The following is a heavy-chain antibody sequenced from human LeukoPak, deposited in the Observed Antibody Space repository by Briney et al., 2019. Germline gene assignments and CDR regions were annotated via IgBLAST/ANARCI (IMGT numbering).Heavy chain of an antibody. CDR2: MNPNSGNT. V-gene: IGHV1-8*02. Sequence: ASVKVSCKASGGTFSSYAISWVRQAPGQGLEWMGWMNPNSGNTGYAQKFQGRVTMTRNTSISTAYMELSSLRSEDTAVYYCAREGSIAAAGTYFDYWGQGTLVTVSS. CDR1: GGTFSSYA. J-gene: IGHJ4*02. D-gene: IGHD6-13*01. CDR3: AREGSIAAAGTYFDY.